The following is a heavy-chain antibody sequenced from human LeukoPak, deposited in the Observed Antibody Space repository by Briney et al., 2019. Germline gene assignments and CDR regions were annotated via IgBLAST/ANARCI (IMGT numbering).Heavy chain of an antibody. CDR2: IYYSGST. D-gene: IGHD3-22*01. Sequence: PSQTLSLTCTVSGGSISSGSYYWSWIRQPPGKGLEWIGSIYYSGSTYYNPSLKSRVTISVDTSKNQFSLKLSSVTAADTAVYYCARDPAARWDYDSSGQRTFDYWGQGTLVTVSS. CDR1: GGSISSGSYY. V-gene: IGHV4-39*07. J-gene: IGHJ4*02. CDR3: ARDPAARWDYDSSGQRTFDY.